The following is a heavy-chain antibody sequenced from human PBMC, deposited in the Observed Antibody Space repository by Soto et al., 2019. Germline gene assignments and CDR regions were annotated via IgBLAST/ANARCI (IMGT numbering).Heavy chain of an antibody. D-gene: IGHD1-1*01. Sequence: EVQLLESGGGLVQPGGSLRLSCVASGFTFSSFAMTWVRQAPGKGLEWVSGISASGGSTYYVDSVKGRFTIYRDNSNDILSLQMNSLRAEDTAIYYCARAKTTTIRAFDIWGRRTMVTVSS. CDR1: GFTFSSFA. J-gene: IGHJ3*02. V-gene: IGHV3-23*01. CDR2: ISASGGST. CDR3: ARAKTTTIRAFDI.